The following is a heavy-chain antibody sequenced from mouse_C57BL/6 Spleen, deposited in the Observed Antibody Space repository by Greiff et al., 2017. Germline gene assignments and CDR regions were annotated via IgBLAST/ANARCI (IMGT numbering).Heavy chain of an antibody. CDR2: IRNKANNHAT. Sequence: EVHLVESGGGLVQPGGSMTLSCAASGFTFSDAWMDWVRQSPEKGLEWVAEIRNKANNHATYYAESVKGRFTISRDDSKSSVYLQMNSLRAEDTGIYYCIVALYYYAMDYWGQGTSVTVSS. CDR3: IVALYYYAMDY. D-gene: IGHD1-1*01. J-gene: IGHJ4*01. CDR1: GFTFSDAW. V-gene: IGHV6-6*01.